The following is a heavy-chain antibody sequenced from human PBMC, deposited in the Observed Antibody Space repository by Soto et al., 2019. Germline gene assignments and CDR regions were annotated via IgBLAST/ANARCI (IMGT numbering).Heavy chain of an antibody. D-gene: IGHD3-9*01. Sequence: ASVKVSCKASGGTFRSYTISWVRQAPGQGLEWMGRIIPILGIANYAQKFQGRVTITADKSTSTAYMELSSLRSEDTAVYYCARGKYDDILTGYSPTPHFDYWGQGTLVTVS. CDR1: GGTFRSYT. J-gene: IGHJ4*02. V-gene: IGHV1-69*02. CDR3: ARGKYDDILTGYSPTPHFDY. CDR2: IIPILGIA.